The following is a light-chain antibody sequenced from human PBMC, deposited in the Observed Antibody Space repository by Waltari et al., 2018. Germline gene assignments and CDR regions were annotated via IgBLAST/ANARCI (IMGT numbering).Light chain of an antibody. CDR2: KDK. J-gene: IGLJ3*02. CDR3: QSADTSIANVV. V-gene: IGLV3-25*03. Sequence: YQQRPGQAPLLFIFKDKERPSGIPERFSGSSSGTTVTLTITSVQAEDEADYFCQSADTSIANVVFGGGTKLTVL.